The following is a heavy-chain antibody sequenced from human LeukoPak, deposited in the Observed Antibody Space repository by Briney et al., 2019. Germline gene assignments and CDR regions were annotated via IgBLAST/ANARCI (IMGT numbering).Heavy chain of an antibody. CDR2: ISGSGGST. V-gene: IGHV3-23*01. CDR1: GFTFSSYA. CDR3: AKDDNYYDSSGYAY. Sequence: PGGSLRLSCAASGFTFSSYAMSWVRHAPGKGLEWVSAISGSGGSTYYADSVKGRFTISRDNSKNTLYLQMNSLRAEDTAVYYCAKDDNYYDSSGYAYWGQGTLVTVSS. D-gene: IGHD3-22*01. J-gene: IGHJ4*02.